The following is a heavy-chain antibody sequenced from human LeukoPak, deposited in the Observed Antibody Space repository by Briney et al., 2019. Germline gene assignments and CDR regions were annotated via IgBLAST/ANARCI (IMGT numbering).Heavy chain of an antibody. CDR3: ARDNGWRYSSAASFDY. D-gene: IGHD6-25*01. J-gene: IGHJ4*02. CDR2: TIPIFGTA. Sequence: GASVRVSCKASGGTFSSYAISWVRQAPGQGLEWMGGTIPIFGTANYAQKFQGRVTITTDESTSTAYMELSSLRSEDTAVYYCARDNGWRYSSAASFDYWGQGTLVTVSS. CDR1: GGTFSSYA. V-gene: IGHV1-69*05.